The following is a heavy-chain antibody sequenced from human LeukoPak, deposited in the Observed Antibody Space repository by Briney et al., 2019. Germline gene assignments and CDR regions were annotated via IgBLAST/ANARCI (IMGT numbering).Heavy chain of an antibody. CDR2: ISYDGSNK. V-gene: IGHV3-30*03. Sequence: GTSLRLSCAASGFTFSSYGMHWVRQAPGKGLEWVAVISYDGSNKYYADSVKGRFTISRDNSKNTLYLQMNSLRAEDTAVYYCARAVAGAFDIWGQGTIVTVSS. CDR1: GFTFSSYG. J-gene: IGHJ3*02. D-gene: IGHD5-12*01. CDR3: ARAVAGAFDI.